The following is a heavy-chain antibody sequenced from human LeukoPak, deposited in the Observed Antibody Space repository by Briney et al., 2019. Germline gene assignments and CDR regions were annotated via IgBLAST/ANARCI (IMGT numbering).Heavy chain of an antibody. D-gene: IGHD6-13*01. J-gene: IGHJ4*02. CDR3: ASQGGDSSSWYFDY. CDR2: ISGDGGST. Sequence: GGSLRLSCAASGFTFDDYAMHWVRQAPGKGLEWVSLISGDGGSTFYADSVKGRFTISRDNSKNFLYLQMNSLRTEDTALYHCASQGGDSSSWYFDYWGQGTQVTVSS. CDR1: GFTFDDYA. V-gene: IGHV3-43*02.